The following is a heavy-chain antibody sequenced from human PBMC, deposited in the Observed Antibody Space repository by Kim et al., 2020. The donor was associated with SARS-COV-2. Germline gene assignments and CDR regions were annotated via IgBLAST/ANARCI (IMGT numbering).Heavy chain of an antibody. Sequence: GGSLRLSCAASGFTFSGSAMHWVRQASGKGLEWVGRIRSKANSYATAYAASVKGRFTISRDDSKNTAYLQMNSLKTEDTAVYYCTRVDFSGREQTQNDYWGQGTLVTVSS. CDR1: GFTFSGSA. D-gene: IGHD1-26*01. CDR2: IRSKANSYAT. CDR3: TRVDFSGREQTQNDY. V-gene: IGHV3-73*01. J-gene: IGHJ4*02.